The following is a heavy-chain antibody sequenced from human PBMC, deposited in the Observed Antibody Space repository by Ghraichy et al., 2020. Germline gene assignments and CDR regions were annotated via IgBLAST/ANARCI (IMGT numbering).Heavy chain of an antibody. CDR2: MNPNNGNT. J-gene: IGHJ5*02. CDR3: ARSQDIGNNWFDP. CDR1: GYTFTRHD. Sequence: ASVKVSCKASGYTFTRHDINWVRQVTGQRPEWMGWMNPNNGNTGYAQKLQGRVTLTRDMSTNTIYMELSGLRSDDTAMYYCARSQDIGNNWFDPWGQGTLVTVSS. V-gene: IGHV1-8*01.